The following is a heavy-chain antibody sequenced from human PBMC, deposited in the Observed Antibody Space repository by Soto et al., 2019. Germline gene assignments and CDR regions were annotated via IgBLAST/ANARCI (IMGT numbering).Heavy chain of an antibody. J-gene: IGHJ4*02. Sequence: QVQLQESGPGLVKPSETLSLTCTVSGGSISSYYWSWIRQPPGKGLEWIGYIYYSGSTNYNPSLRRRVTISVDTSKNQFSLKLSSVTAAETAVYYCARSDGRYWGQGTLVTVSS. CDR2: IYYSGST. CDR1: GGSISSYY. CDR3: ARSDGRY. V-gene: IGHV4-59*01.